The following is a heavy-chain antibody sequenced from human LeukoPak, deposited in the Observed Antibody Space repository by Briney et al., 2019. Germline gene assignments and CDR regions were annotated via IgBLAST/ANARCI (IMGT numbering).Heavy chain of an antibody. D-gene: IGHD6-13*01. CDR2: LRKDGYNK. CDR3: AKDRAGNSCNFDY. J-gene: IGHJ4*02. CDR1: GFSFSSYE. V-gene: IGHV3-30*02. Sequence: GGSLRLSCAASGFSFSSYEMNWVRQAPGKGLEWVAFLRKDGYNKKYADSVKGRFTISRDTSNKIVYMQMNSLRTEDMAVYYCAKDRAGNSCNFDYWGQGTLAAVSS.